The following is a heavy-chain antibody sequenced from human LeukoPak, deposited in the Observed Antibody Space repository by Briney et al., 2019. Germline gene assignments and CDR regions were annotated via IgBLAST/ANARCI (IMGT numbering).Heavy chain of an antibody. CDR2: ILMISSYI. J-gene: IGHJ4*02. Sequence: GGSLRLSCAASGFTFSSYNMNWVRQAPGKGLEWVSSILMISSYIYYADSVKGRFTISRDNAKNSLYLQMNRLSADDTAVYYCARGPSSGYDYFDYWGQGTLVTVSS. V-gene: IGHV3-21*01. CDR3: ARGPSSGYDYFDY. CDR1: GFTFSSYN. D-gene: IGHD6-19*01.